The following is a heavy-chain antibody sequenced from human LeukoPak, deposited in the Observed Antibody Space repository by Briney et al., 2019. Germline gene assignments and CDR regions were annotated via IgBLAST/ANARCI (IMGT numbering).Heavy chain of an antibody. J-gene: IGHJ4*02. D-gene: IGHD3-16*02. CDR1: GGTFSSYA. CDR2: IIPIFGTA. CDR3: ARGRGIMITFGGVIFSFGPDY. V-gene: IGHV1-69*05. Sequence: ASVKVSCKASGGTFSSYAISWVRQAPGQGLEWMGRIIPIFGTANYAQKFQGRVTITTDESTSTAYMELSSLRSEDTAVYYCARGRGIMITFGGVIFSFGPDYWGQGTLVTVSS.